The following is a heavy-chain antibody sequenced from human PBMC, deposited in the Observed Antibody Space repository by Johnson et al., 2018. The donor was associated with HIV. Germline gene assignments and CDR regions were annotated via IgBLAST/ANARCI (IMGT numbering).Heavy chain of an antibody. J-gene: IGHJ3*02. CDR1: AFTFSSFA. V-gene: IGHV3-23*04. Sequence: VHLVESGGGVVQPGGSLRLSCAASAFTFSSFAMSWVRQAPGKGLEWVSGISGAGGSRNYADSVKGRFTISRDNSKNTLYLQMSSLGAEDTAVYYCAKDQSWIGTGHDTFDIWGQGTMVTVSS. CDR3: AKDQSWIGTGHDTFDI. CDR2: ISGAGGSR. D-gene: IGHD1-1*01.